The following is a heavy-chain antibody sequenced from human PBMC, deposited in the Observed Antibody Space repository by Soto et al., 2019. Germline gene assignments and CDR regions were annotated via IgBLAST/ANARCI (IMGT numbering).Heavy chain of an antibody. Sequence: QVQLQQWGAGLLKPSETLSLTCAVYGGSFSGYYWSWIRQPPGKGLEWIGEINHSGSTNYNPSLQSRVTISVDTSKNQFSLKLSSVTAADTAVYYCARASSYCSSTSCSPQGYYYYGMDVWGQGTTVTVSS. CDR1: GGSFSGYY. CDR2: INHSGST. J-gene: IGHJ6*02. D-gene: IGHD2-2*01. CDR3: ARASSYCSSTSCSPQGYYYYGMDV. V-gene: IGHV4-34*01.